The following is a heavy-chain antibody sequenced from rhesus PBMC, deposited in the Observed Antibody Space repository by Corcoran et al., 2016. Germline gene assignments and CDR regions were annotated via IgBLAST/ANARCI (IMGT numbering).Heavy chain of an antibody. D-gene: IGHD5-24*01. J-gene: IGHJ4*01. V-gene: IGHV4-147*01. CDR3: ARGGVGTYY. Sequence: QVQLQESGPGLVKPSETLSLTCAVSGGSISSNYWSWIRQAPGKGLGWIGRIFGGWGAPDDNPFLKGRVTCATDTSKNRFTVRVSAVTAADPAVYYWARGGVGTYYWGQGVLVTVSS. CDR2: IFGGWGAP. CDR1: GGSISSNY.